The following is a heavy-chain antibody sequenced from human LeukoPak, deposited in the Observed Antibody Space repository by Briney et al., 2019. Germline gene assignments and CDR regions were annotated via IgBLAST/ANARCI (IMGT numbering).Heavy chain of an antibody. CDR3: ASCGDGIAVAGTMNDY. CDR2: IIPIFGTP. J-gene: IGHJ4*02. Sequence: SAKVSCEASGGTFSSYAISWVRPAPRQGLEWMGGIIPIFGTPNYAQKFQGRVTITTDESTSTAYMDLRSLRSEDTAVYYCASCGDGIAVAGTMNDYWGQGTLVTVSS. V-gene: IGHV1-69*05. D-gene: IGHD6-19*01. CDR1: GGTFSSYA.